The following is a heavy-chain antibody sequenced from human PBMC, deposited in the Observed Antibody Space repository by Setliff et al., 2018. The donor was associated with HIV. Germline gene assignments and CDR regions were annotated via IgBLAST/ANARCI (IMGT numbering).Heavy chain of an antibody. CDR1: GGTLSDYA. Sequence: SVKVSCKASGGTLSDYAMNWVRQAPGQGLEWMGGIVPTFGTTNYAQKFQGRITITADESTNTAYMELIILRSEDTAVYYCAGRSPKLGSLWYFDLWGRGTLVTSPQ. J-gene: IGHJ2*01. CDR2: IVPTFGTT. V-gene: IGHV1-69*13. CDR3: AGRSPKLGSLWYFDL. D-gene: IGHD1-26*01.